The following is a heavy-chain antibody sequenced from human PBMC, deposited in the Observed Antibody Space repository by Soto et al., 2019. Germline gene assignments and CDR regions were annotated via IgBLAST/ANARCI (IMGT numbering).Heavy chain of an antibody. CDR3: ARERGVLSEAFDI. D-gene: IGHD3-10*01. J-gene: IGHJ3*02. Sequence: PSQTLSLTCAISGDSVSSNSAAWNWLRQSPSRGLEWLGRTYYRSKWYNDYVVSVKSRITINADTSKNQFSLQLNSVTPEDTAVYYCARERGVLSEAFDIWGQGTVVTVSS. CDR2: TYYRSKWYN. V-gene: IGHV6-1*01. CDR1: GDSVSSNSAA.